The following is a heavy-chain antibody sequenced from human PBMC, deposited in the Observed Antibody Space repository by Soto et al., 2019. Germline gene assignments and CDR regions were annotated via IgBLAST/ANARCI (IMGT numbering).Heavy chain of an antibody. CDR1: GFTFSDHY. V-gene: IGHV3-72*01. Sequence: GECLRLSCAASGFTFSDHYMDWVRQAPGKGLEWVGRTRNKANSYTTEYAASVKGRFTISRDDSKNSLYLQMNSLKTEDTAVYYCAREDWPIAARSRYFDLWGRGTLVTVSS. CDR2: TRNKANSYTT. CDR3: AREDWPIAARSRYFDL. J-gene: IGHJ2*01. D-gene: IGHD6-6*01.